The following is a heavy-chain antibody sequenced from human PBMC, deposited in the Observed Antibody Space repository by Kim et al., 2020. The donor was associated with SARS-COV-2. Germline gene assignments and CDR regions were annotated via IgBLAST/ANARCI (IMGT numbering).Heavy chain of an antibody. Sequence: SVKVSCKASGGTFSSYAISWVRQAPGQGLEWMGGIIPIFGTANYAQKFQGRVTITADESTSTAYMELSSLRSEDTAVYYCARDNLGDCGGDCYYAFDIWGQGTMVTVSS. D-gene: IGHD2-21*02. J-gene: IGHJ3*02. CDR3: ARDNLGDCGGDCYYAFDI. CDR2: IIPIFGTA. CDR1: GGTFSSYA. V-gene: IGHV1-69*13.